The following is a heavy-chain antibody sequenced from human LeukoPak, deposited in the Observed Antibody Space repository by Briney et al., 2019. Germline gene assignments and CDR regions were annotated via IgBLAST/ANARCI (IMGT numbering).Heavy chain of an antibody. Sequence: HPGRSLRLSCAASGFTFDDYAMHWVRQAPGKGLEWVSGISWNSGSIGYADSVKGRFTISRDNAKNSLYLQMNSLRAEDTALYYCAKDTGIGIAVAGAFDYWGQGTLVTVSS. CDR3: AKDTGIGIAVAGAFDY. J-gene: IGHJ4*02. V-gene: IGHV3-9*01. CDR2: ISWNSGSI. CDR1: GFTFDDYA. D-gene: IGHD6-19*01.